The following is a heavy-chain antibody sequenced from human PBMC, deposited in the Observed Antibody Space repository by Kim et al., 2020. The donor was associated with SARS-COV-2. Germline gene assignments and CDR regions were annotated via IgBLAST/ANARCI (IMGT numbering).Heavy chain of an antibody. D-gene: IGHD3-3*01. CDR1: GGSISSYY. Sequence: SETLSLTCTVSGGSISSYYWSWIRQPPGKGLEWIGYIYYSGSTNYNPSLKSRVTISVDTSKNQFSLKLSSVTAADTAVYYCARSGGFWSGYYGVYYGMDVWGQGTTVTVSS. CDR2: IYYSGST. CDR3: ARSGGFWSGYYGVYYGMDV. V-gene: IGHV4-59*01. J-gene: IGHJ6*02.